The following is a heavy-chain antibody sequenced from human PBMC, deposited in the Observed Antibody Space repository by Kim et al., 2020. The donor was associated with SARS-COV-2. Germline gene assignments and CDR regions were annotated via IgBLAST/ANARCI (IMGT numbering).Heavy chain of an antibody. CDR3: ATPFLRGDY. CDR1: GFTFSSYA. D-gene: IGHD1-26*01. V-gene: IGHV3-23*01. Sequence: GGSLRLSCAASGFTFSSYAMSWVRQAPGKGLEWVSTISGSGGSTYYADSVKGRFTISRDNSKNTLYLQMNSLRDEDTAVYYCATPFLRGDYWGQGTLVTVSS. J-gene: IGHJ4*02. CDR2: ISGSGGST.